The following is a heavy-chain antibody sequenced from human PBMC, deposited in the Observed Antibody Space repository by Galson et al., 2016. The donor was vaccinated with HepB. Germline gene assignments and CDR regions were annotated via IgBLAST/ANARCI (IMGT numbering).Heavy chain of an antibody. Sequence: SLRLSCAASGSPFTTHWVRQAPGKGLEWVSALSYDGGSDYFAYSVKGRFTMSRDTTTNTVYLQMKSLRPEDTAIYYCAKEGHSSGYCGDFDAWGQGTMVTV. CDR3: AKEGHSSGYCGDFDA. D-gene: IGHD6-19*01. J-gene: IGHJ3*01. V-gene: IGHV3-30-3*01. CDR1: GSPFT. CDR2: LSYDGGSD.